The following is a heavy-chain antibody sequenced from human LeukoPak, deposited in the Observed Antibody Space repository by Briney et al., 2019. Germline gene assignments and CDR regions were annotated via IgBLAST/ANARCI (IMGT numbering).Heavy chain of an antibody. D-gene: IGHD1-26*01. CDR3: ARAVVAELLYYFDY. CDR1: GFTFSSYE. V-gene: IGHV3-48*03. CDR2: ISSSGSTI. Sequence: GGSLRLSCAASGFTFSSYEMNWVRQAPGKGLEWVSYISSSGSTIYYADSVKGRFTIYRDNAKNSLYLQMNSLRAEDTAVYYCARAVVAELLYYFDYWGQGTLVTVSS. J-gene: IGHJ4*02.